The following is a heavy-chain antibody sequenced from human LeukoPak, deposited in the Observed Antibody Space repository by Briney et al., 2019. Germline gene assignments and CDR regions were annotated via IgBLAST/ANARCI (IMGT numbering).Heavy chain of an antibody. CDR3: ARGPYSGSYFAPYYFDY. J-gene: IGHJ4*02. Sequence: ASVKVSCKASGYTFTSYGISWVRQAPGQGLEWMGWINAYNGNTNYAQKLQGRVTMTTDTSTGTAYMELRSLRSDDTAVYYCARGPYSGSYFAPYYFDYWGQGTLVTVSS. CDR2: INAYNGNT. CDR1: GYTFTSYG. D-gene: IGHD1-26*01. V-gene: IGHV1-18*01.